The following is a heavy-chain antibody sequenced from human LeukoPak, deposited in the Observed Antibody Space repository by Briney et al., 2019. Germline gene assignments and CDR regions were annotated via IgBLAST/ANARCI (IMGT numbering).Heavy chain of an antibody. D-gene: IGHD2-15*01. CDR2: IYYSGST. J-gene: IGHJ6*02. CDR3: ARLLGYCSGGSCYAAYYGMDV. Sequence: SETLSLTRTVSGGSISSSSYYWGWIRQPPGKGLEWIGSIYYSGSTYYNPSLKSRVTISVDTSKNQFSLKLSSVTAADTAVYYCARLLGYCSGGSCYAAYYGMDVWGQGTTVTVSS. CDR1: GGSISSSSYY. V-gene: IGHV4-39*01.